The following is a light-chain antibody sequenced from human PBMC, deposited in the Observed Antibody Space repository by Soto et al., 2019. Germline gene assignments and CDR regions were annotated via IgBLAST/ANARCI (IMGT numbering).Light chain of an antibody. V-gene: IGKV3-20*01. CDR3: QQYGSSRIT. CDR2: GAS. J-gene: IGKJ5*01. Sequence: EIVLTHSPGTLSLSPGERATLSCRASQSVSSSYLAWYQQKPGQAPRLLIYGASSRATGIPDRFSGSGSGTDFTLTISRLEPEDFAVYYCQQYGSSRITFGQGTRLEIK. CDR1: QSVSSSY.